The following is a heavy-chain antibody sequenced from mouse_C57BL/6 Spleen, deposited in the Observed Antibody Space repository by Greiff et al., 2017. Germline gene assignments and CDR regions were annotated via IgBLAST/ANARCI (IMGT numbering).Heavy chain of an antibody. CDR2: ISYDGSN. J-gene: IGHJ4*01. CDR3: AREEDYYGSSYAMDY. CDR1: GYSITSGYY. V-gene: IGHV3-6*01. D-gene: IGHD1-1*01. Sequence: ESGPGLVKPSQSLSLTCSVTGYSITSGYYWNWIRQFPGNKLEWMGYISYDGSNNYNPSLKNRISITRDTSKNQFFLKLNSVTTEDTATYYCAREEDYYGSSYAMDYWGQGTSVTVSS.